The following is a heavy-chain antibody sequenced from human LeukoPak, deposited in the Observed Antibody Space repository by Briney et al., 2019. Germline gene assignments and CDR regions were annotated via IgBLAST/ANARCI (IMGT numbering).Heavy chain of an antibody. CDR2: IWYDGSNK. V-gene: IGHV3-33*08. CDR1: GFTFSSYA. Sequence: GGSLRLSCAASGFTFSSYAMSWVRQAPGKGLEWVAVIWYDGSNKYYADSVKGRFTISRDSSKNTLYLQMNSLRAEDTAVYYCARDLYDFWSGYYWSDLFDYWGQGTLVTVSS. J-gene: IGHJ4*02. CDR3: ARDLYDFWSGYYWSDLFDY. D-gene: IGHD3-3*01.